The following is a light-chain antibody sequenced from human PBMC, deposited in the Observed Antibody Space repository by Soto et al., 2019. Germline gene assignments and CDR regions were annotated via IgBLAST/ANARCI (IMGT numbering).Light chain of an antibody. CDR2: LGS. Sequence: DIVMTQSPLSLPVTPGEPASISCRSSQSLLHSNGYNYLDWYLQKPAQSPQLLIYLGSNRASGVPDRFSGSGSGTDFTLKISRVEAEDVGVYYCMQALQTPTFGGGTKVEIK. CDR3: MQALQTPT. CDR1: QSLLHSNGYNY. V-gene: IGKV2-28*01. J-gene: IGKJ4*01.